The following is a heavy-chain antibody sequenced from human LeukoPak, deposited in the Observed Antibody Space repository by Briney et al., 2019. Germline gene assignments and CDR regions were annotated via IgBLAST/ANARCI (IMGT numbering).Heavy chain of an antibody. J-gene: IGHJ4*02. Sequence: GGSPRLSCAASGFTFSSYWMSWVRQAPGKGLEWVANIKQDGSEKYYVDSVKGRFTISRDNAKNSLYLQMNSLRAEDTAVYYCARDLGSFYYGSGSYYEDDYWGQGTLVTVSS. D-gene: IGHD3-10*01. V-gene: IGHV3-7*01. CDR3: ARDLGSFYYGSGSYYEDDY. CDR2: IKQDGSEK. CDR1: GFTFSSYW.